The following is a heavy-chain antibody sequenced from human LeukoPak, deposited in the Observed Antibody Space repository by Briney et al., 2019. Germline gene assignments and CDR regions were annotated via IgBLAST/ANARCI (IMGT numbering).Heavy chain of an antibody. D-gene: IGHD6-6*01. CDR3: ARAKISYSSSSAVDP. CDR2: INSDGSST. Sequence: GGSLRLSCAASGFTFSSYWMHWVRQAPGKGLAWVSRINSDGSSTSYADSVKGRFTISRDNAKNTLYPQMNSLRAEDTAVYYCARAKISYSSSSAVDPWGQGTLVTVSS. V-gene: IGHV3-74*01. J-gene: IGHJ5*02. CDR1: GFTFSSYW.